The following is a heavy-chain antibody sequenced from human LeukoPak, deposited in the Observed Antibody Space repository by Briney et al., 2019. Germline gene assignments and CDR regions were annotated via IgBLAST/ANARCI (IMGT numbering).Heavy chain of an antibody. V-gene: IGHV3-53*01. CDR2: IYTGGDT. J-gene: IGHJ4*02. D-gene: IGHD6-13*01. CDR3: ARDRRYSSSWYFWN. CDR1: GFIVSRNY. Sequence: PGGSLTLSCGVSGFIVSRNYMSWVRQAPGKGLEWVSIIYTGGDTYYADSVKGRFTISRDNSNNTLYLQMNSLRAEDTGMYYCARDRRYSSSWYFWNWGQGTLVTVSS.